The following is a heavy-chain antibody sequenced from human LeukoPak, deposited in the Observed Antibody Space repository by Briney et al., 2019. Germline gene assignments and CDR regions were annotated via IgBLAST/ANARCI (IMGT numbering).Heavy chain of an antibody. Sequence: PGGSLRFSCAASGFTVSSNYMSWVRQAPGKGLEWVSIIYSGGSTYYADSVKGRFTISRDNSKNTLYLQMNSLRAEDTAIYYCARERCSSTSCYVRSWFDPWGQGTLVTVSS. CDR1: GFTVSSNY. CDR2: IYSGGST. CDR3: ARERCSSTSCYVRSWFDP. V-gene: IGHV3-66*01. D-gene: IGHD2-2*01. J-gene: IGHJ5*02.